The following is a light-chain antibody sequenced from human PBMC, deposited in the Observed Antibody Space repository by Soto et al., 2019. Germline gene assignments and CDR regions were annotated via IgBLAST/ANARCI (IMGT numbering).Light chain of an antibody. Sequence: QSALTQPASVSGSPGQSITISCTGTSSDVGSYNLVSWYQQHPGKAPKLMMYEVTKWPSGISNRFSGSKSGNTASLTSSGLQAEDEADYYCCSYAGSDTYFFGTGTKVTVL. V-gene: IGLV2-23*02. J-gene: IGLJ1*01. CDR1: SSDVGSYNL. CDR2: EVT. CDR3: CSYAGSDTYF.